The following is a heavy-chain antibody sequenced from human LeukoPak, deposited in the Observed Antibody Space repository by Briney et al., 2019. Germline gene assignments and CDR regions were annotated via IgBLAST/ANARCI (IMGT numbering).Heavy chain of an antibody. D-gene: IGHD1-26*01. CDR2: INANSGGT. CDR3: ARDLGYRGGWFDP. Sequence: ASVTVSFKASGYTFTVYYMHWVRQAPGQGLEWMGSINANSGGTNYAQKFQDRVTMTRDTSISTAYMELSRLRSDDTAVYYCARDLGYRGGWFDPWGQGTLVTVSS. V-gene: IGHV1-2*02. J-gene: IGHJ5*02. CDR1: GYTFTVYY.